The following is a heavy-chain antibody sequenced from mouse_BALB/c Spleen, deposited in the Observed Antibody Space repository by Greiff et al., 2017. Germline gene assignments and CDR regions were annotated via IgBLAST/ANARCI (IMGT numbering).Heavy chain of an antibody. CDR3: ARRYGSSLGAMDY. CDR2: ISSGSSTI. CDR1: GFTFSSFG. Sequence: EVQLVESGGGLVQPGGSRKLSCAASGFTFSSFGMHWVRQAPEKGLEWVAYISSGSSTIYYADTVKGRFTISRDNPKNTLFLQMTSLRSEDTAMYYCARRYGSSLGAMDYWGQGTSVTVSS. V-gene: IGHV5-17*02. J-gene: IGHJ4*01. D-gene: IGHD1-1*01.